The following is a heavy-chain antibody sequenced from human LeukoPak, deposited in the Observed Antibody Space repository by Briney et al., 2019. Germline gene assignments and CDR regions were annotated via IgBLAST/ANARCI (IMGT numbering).Heavy chain of an antibody. CDR2: IYYSGST. Sequence: SETLSLTCTVSGGSISSYYWSWIRQPPGKGLEWIGYIYYSGSTNYNPSLKSRVTISVDTSKNQFSLKLSSVTAADTAVYYCAREEIPSIAFDIWGQGTMVTVSS. J-gene: IGHJ3*02. D-gene: IGHD2/OR15-2a*01. CDR1: GGSISSYY. V-gene: IGHV4-59*01. CDR3: AREEIPSIAFDI.